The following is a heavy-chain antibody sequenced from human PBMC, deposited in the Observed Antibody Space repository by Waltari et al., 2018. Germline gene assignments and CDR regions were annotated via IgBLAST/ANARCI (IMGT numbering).Heavy chain of an antibody. D-gene: IGHD3-22*01. CDR3: ARHLPRALSYDSSGYPFDY. J-gene: IGHJ4*02. V-gene: IGHV4-39*07. Sequence: QLQLQESGPGLVKPSETLSLTCTFSGGYISSRSYSWGWIRQPPGKGLGWIGRIYYSGSTYYNPSLKSRVTISVDTSKNQFSLKLSSVTAADTAVYYCARHLPRALSYDSSGYPFDYWGQGTLVTVSS. CDR2: IYYSGST. CDR1: GGYISSRSYS.